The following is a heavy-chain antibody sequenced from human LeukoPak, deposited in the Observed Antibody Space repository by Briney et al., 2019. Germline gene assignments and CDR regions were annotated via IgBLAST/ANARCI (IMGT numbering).Heavy chain of an antibody. Sequence: LRLSCAASAFGFADYAMHWVRQIPEKSLECVAHIHADGGRTFYADSVKGRFTVSRDNGKNSLFLQMDSLTSDDTALYYCSTWAFYHGLDVWGQGATVIVSS. J-gene: IGHJ6*02. V-gene: IGHV3-43*02. CDR2: IHADGGRT. CDR3: STWAFYHGLDV. CDR1: AFGFADYA. D-gene: IGHD2/OR15-2a*01.